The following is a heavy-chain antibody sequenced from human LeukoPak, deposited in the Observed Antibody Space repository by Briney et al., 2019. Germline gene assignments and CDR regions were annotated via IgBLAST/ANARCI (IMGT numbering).Heavy chain of an antibody. J-gene: IGHJ4*02. CDR3: ARATMVRGRKGGGYYFDY. Sequence: GGSLRLSCAASGFTVSSNYMSWVRQAPGKGLEWVSFIYSGGNTYYADSVKGRFTISRDNSKNTLYLQMNSLRAEDTAVYYCARATMVRGRKGGGYYFDYWGQGTLVTVSS. CDR1: GFTVSSNY. CDR2: IYSGGNT. V-gene: IGHV3-66*01. D-gene: IGHD3-10*01.